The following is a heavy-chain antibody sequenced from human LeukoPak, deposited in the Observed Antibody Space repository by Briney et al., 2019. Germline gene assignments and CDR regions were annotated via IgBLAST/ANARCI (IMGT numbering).Heavy chain of an antibody. Sequence: PSETLSLTCTVSGGSISSGGYYWSWIRQHPGKGLEWIGYIYYSGSTYYNPPLKSRVTISVDTSKNQFSLKLSSVTAADTAVYYCARTTVTTSPGPFDYWGQGTLVTVSS. CDR2: IYYSGST. J-gene: IGHJ4*02. D-gene: IGHD4-17*01. CDR1: GGSISSGGYY. V-gene: IGHV4-31*03. CDR3: ARTTVTTSPGPFDY.